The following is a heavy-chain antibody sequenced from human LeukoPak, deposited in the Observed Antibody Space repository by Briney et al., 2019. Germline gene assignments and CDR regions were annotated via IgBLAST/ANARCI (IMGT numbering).Heavy chain of an antibody. J-gene: IGHJ5*02. CDR3: AKDSSSWYFLRAAYNWFDP. D-gene: IGHD6-13*01. Sequence: GGSLRLSCAASGFTFSSYEMNWVGQAPGKGLEWVSYISSSGSTIYYADSVKGRFTISRDNAKNSLYLQMNSLRAEDTAVYYCAKDSSSWYFLRAAYNWFDPWGQGTLVTVSS. CDR1: GFTFSSYE. CDR2: ISSSGSTI. V-gene: IGHV3-48*03.